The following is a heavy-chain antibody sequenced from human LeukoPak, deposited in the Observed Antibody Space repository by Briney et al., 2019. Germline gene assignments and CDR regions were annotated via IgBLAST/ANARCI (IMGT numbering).Heavy chain of an antibody. J-gene: IGHJ4*02. CDR2: ISYDGSNK. Sequence: GGSLRLSCAASGFTFSSYGMQWVRQAPGKGLEWVAVISYDGSNKYYADSVKGRFTISRDNAKNSLYLQMNSLRAEDTAVYYCAREDFGIAAAVPLPVDYWGQGTLVTVSA. CDR1: GFTFSSYG. D-gene: IGHD6-13*01. V-gene: IGHV3-30-3*01. CDR3: AREDFGIAAAVPLPVDY.